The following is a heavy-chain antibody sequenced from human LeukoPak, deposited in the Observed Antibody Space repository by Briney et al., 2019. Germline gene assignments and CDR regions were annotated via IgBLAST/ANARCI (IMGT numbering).Heavy chain of an antibody. CDR2: IYTSGST. D-gene: IGHD6-19*01. J-gene: IGHJ4*02. V-gene: IGHV4-61*02. Sequence: PSQTLSLTCTVSGGSISSGSYYWSWIRQPAGKGLEWIGRIYTSGSTNYNPSLKSRVTISVDTSKNQFSLKLSSVTAADTAVYYCARAGVNSGWSNYWGQGTLVTVSS. CDR1: GGSISSGSYY. CDR3: ARAGVNSGWSNY.